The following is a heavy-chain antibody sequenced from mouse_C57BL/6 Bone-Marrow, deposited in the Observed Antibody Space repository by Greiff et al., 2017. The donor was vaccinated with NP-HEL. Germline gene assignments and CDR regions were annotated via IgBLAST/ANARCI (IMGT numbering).Heavy chain of an antibody. J-gene: IGHJ4*01. D-gene: IGHD1-1*01. Sequence: EVQLVESGGGLVQPGGSLSLSCAASGFTFTDYYMSWVRQPPGKALEWLGFIRNKANGYTTEYSASVKGRFTISRDNSQSILYLQMNALRAEDSATYYCARSPHYGSSLYAMDYWGQGTSVTVSS. CDR1: GFTFTDYY. CDR2: IRNKANGYTT. V-gene: IGHV7-3*01. CDR3: ARSPHYGSSLYAMDY.